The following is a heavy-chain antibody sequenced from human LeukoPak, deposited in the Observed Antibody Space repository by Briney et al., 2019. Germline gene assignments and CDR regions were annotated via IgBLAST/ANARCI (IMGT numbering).Heavy chain of an antibody. Sequence: SETLSLTCNVSGGSISSYYWSWIRQPPGKGLEWVGYIFYSGITNYNPSFKSRVTISLDTSNNQFSLKLSSVTAADTAVYYCATSGGPYCSGGSCYAYWGQGTLVTVSS. CDR2: IFYSGIT. J-gene: IGHJ4*02. D-gene: IGHD2-15*01. V-gene: IGHV4-59*01. CDR1: GGSISSYY. CDR3: ATSGGPYCSGGSCYAY.